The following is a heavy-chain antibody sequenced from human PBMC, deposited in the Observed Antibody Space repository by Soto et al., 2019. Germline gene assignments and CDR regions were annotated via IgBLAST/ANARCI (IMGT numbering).Heavy chain of an antibody. J-gene: IGHJ6*02. CDR1: GYSFTSYW. V-gene: IGHV5-51*01. CDR3: ARTAAAGKYYYGMDV. CDR2: IYPGDSDT. Sequence: LKISCKGSGYSFTSYWIGWVRQMPGKGLESMGVIYPGDSDTRYSPSFQGQVTISADKSISTAYLQWSSLKASDTAMYYCARTAAAGKYYYGMDVWGQGTTVTVSS. D-gene: IGHD6-13*01.